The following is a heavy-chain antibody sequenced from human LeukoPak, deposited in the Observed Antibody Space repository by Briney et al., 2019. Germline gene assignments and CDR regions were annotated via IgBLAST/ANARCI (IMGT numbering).Heavy chain of an antibody. CDR2: IYYNGNT. Sequence: PSETLSLTCTVSGGSISSYYWSWIRQPPGKGLEWIGYIYYNGNTNYNPSLKSRVTISVDTSKNQFSLKLSSVTAADTAVYYCARHASGWYDFDYWGQGTLVTVSS. CDR1: GGSISSYY. CDR3: ARHASGWYDFDY. J-gene: IGHJ4*02. D-gene: IGHD6-19*01. V-gene: IGHV4-59*08.